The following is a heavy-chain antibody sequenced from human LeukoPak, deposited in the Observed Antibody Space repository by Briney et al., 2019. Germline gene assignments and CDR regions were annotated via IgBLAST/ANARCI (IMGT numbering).Heavy chain of an antibody. J-gene: IGHJ3*02. V-gene: IGHV3-9*03. D-gene: IGHD2-15*01. Sequence: TGGSLRLSCAASGFIFDDYAMHWVRQGPGKGLERVSGICWNSVIIDYADSVKGRFTISRDNAKIFLYLRMNSLRAEDMALYYCTKGVGSRSAFDIWGQGTMVTVSS. CDR2: ICWNSVII. CDR1: GFIFDDYA. CDR3: TKGVGSRSAFDI.